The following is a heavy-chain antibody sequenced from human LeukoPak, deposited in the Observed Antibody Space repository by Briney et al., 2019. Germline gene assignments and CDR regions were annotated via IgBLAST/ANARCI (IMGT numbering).Heavy chain of an antibody. J-gene: IGHJ5*02. D-gene: IGHD3-10*01. CDR3: ARGGRYYGTSWFDP. CDR1: GYTFTSYG. V-gene: IGHV1-18*01. CDR2: ISAYNGNT. Sequence: ASVTVSCKASGYTFTSYGISWVRQAPGQGLEWMGWISAYNGNTNYAQKLQGRVTMTRNTSISTAYMELSSLRSEDTAVYYCARGGRYYGTSWFDPWGQGTLVTVSS.